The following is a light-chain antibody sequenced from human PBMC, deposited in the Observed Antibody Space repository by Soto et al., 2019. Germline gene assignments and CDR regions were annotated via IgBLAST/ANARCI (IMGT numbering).Light chain of an antibody. Sequence: DIQMTQSPSPLSASVGDSVTITCRASQSISSWLAWYQQKPGKAPKLLIYKASSLESGVPSRFSGSGSGTEFTLTISSLQPDDFATYYCQQYNSYSLTFGGGTKVDI. V-gene: IGKV1-5*03. CDR3: QQYNSYSLT. J-gene: IGKJ4*01. CDR2: KAS. CDR1: QSISSW.